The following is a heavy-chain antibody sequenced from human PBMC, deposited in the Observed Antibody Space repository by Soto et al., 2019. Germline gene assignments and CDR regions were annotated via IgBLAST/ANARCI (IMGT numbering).Heavy chain of an antibody. D-gene: IGHD2-8*01. CDR2: IYPGDSDT. V-gene: IGHV5-51*01. Sequence: GESLKISCKGSGYSFTSYWIGWVRQMPGKSLEWMGIIYPGDSDTRYSPSFQGQGTISADKSISTAYLQWSSLKASDTAMYYCASQRYCTNGVCYAFDIWGQGTMVTVSS. CDR3: ASQRYCTNGVCYAFDI. J-gene: IGHJ3*02. CDR1: GYSFTSYW.